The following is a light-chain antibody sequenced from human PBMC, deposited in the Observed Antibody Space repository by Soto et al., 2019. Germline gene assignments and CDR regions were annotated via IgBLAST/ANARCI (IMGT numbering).Light chain of an antibody. CDR3: QQRSNWPPIT. Sequence: EIVMTQSPATLSVSPGERATLSCRASQSVSSNLAWYQQKPGRAPRLLIYGASTRATGIPDRFSGSGSGTDFTLTISRLEPEDFAVYYCQQRSNWPPITFGQGTRLEI. CDR2: GAS. CDR1: QSVSSN. V-gene: IGKV3-15*01. J-gene: IGKJ5*01.